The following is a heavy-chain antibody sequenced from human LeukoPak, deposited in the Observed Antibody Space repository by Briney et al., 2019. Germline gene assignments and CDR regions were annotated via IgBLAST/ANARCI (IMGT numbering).Heavy chain of an antibody. V-gene: IGHV1-69*05. CDR1: GGTFSSYA. J-gene: IGHJ6*03. CDR3: ARRGAGGDSSMDV. Sequence: GASVKVSCKASGGTFSSYAISWVRQAPGQGLEWMGGIIPIFGTANYAQKFQGRVTITTDESTSTAYMELSSLRSEDTAVYYCARRGAGGDSSMDVWGKGTTVTVSS. D-gene: IGHD3-16*01. CDR2: IIPIFGTA.